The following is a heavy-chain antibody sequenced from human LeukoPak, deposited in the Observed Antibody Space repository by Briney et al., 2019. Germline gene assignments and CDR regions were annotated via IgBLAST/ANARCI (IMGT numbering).Heavy chain of an antibody. CDR3: ARDKAAAGNYYYYMDV. V-gene: IGHV4-39*07. J-gene: IGHJ6*03. Sequence: PSETLSLTCTVSGGSISSSSYYWGWIRQPPGKGLEWIGRIYYSGSTYYNPSLKSRVTISVDTSKNQFSLKLSSVTAADTAVYYCARDKAAAGNYYYYMDVWGKGTTVTVSS. D-gene: IGHD6-13*01. CDR1: GGSISSSSYY. CDR2: IYYSGST.